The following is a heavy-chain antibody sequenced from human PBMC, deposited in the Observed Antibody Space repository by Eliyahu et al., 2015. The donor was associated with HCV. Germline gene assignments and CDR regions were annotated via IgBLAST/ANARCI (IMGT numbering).Heavy chain of an antibody. J-gene: IGHJ3*02. V-gene: IGHV3-23*01. CDR1: GFTFSXYA. CDR2: ISGSGGST. Sequence: EVQLLESGGGLVQPGGSLRLSCAASGFTFSXYAXSWVRQAPGKGLEWVSAISGSGGSTYYADSVKGRFTISRDNSKNTLYLQMNSLRAEDTAVYYCAKSQDDYVWGSYRHDDAFDIWGQGTNGHRLF. D-gene: IGHD3-16*02. CDR3: AKSQDDYVWGSYRHDDAFDI.